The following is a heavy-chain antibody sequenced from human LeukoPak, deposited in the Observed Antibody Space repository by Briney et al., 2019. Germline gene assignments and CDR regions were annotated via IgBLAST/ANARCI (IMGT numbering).Heavy chain of an antibody. Sequence: GASLLISCKGSGSIFTSYWISWVRQAPGKGLEWVGRIKSKTIGGTTDYAAPVKGRFTISRDDSKSTLYLQMNSLKTEDTAVYYCTTAPSDGYTDYWGQGTLVSVSS. CDR2: IKSKTIGGTT. D-gene: IGHD5-24*01. J-gene: IGHJ4*02. V-gene: IGHV3-15*01. CDR1: GSIFTSYW. CDR3: TTAPSDGYTDY.